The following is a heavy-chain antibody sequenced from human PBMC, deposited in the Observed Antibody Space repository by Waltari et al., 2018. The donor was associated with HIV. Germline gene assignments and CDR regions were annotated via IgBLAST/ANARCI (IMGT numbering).Heavy chain of an antibody. CDR2: ISSSGSTI. J-gene: IGHJ4*02. V-gene: IGHV3-48*03. Sequence: EVQLVESGGGLVQPGGSLRLSCAASGFTFSSYDMNWVRQAPGKGLEWVSYISSSGSTIYYADSVKGRFTISRDNAKNSLYLQMNSLRAEDTAVYYCARDGEWLRLGNYWGQGTLVTVSS. CDR3: ARDGEWLRLGNY. D-gene: IGHD5-12*01. CDR1: GFTFSSYD.